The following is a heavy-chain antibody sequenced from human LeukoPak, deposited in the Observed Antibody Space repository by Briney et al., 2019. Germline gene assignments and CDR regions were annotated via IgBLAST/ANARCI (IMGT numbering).Heavy chain of an antibody. CDR1: GFPFHKYW. CDR3: ASGLYGSGRRSLMAH. V-gene: IGHV3-7*01. CDR2: INQDENEQ. J-gene: IGHJ4*02. D-gene: IGHD3-10*01. Sequence: GGSLRLSCAASGFPFHKYWMTLVREAPGKGVEGVYNINQDENEQYHLDPVKGRLPITRDNAETSQLLQMTSLRVEDTAIYYCASGLYGSGRRSLMAHWGPGTLVAVSS.